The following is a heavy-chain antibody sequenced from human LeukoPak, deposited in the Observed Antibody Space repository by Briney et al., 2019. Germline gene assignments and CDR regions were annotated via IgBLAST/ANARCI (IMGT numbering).Heavy chain of an antibody. CDR3: ASGTIVGARGADN. V-gene: IGHV3-21*01. J-gene: IGHJ4*02. D-gene: IGHD1-26*01. Sequence: GGSLRLSCAASGFTFSTCSMKWVRQTPGKALEWVSSISGSSYHIYYADSVKGRFTISRDNANNLLYLQMNSLRAEDTAVYYCASGTIVGARGADNWGQGTLVTVSS. CDR1: GFTFSTCS. CDR2: ISGSSYHI.